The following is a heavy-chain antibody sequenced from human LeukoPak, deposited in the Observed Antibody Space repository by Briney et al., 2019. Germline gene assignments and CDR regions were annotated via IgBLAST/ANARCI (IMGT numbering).Heavy chain of an antibody. Sequence: PSGTLSLTCAVSGGSISSSNWWSWVRQPPGKGLEWIGEIYHSGSTNYNPSLKSRVTISVDKSKNQFSLKLSSVTAADTAVYYCARMESTYCSGGSCSYWGQGTLVTVSS. J-gene: IGHJ4*02. D-gene: IGHD2-15*01. CDR2: IYHSGST. CDR1: GGSISSSNW. V-gene: IGHV4-4*02. CDR3: ARMESTYCSGGSCSY.